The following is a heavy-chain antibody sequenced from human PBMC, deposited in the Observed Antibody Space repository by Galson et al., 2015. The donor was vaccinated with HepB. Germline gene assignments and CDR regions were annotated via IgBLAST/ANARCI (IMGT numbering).Heavy chain of an antibody. CDR2: IYSGGST. CDR1: GFTVSSNY. V-gene: IGHV3-53*01. D-gene: IGHD6-19*01. Sequence: SLRLSCAASGFTVSSNYMSWVRQAPGKGLEWVSVIYSGGSTYYADSVKGRFTISRDNSKNTLYLQMNSLRAEDTAVYYCARDQQWLALNSHDYYYYGMDVWGQGTTVTVSS. CDR3: ARDQQWLALNSHDYYYYGMDV. J-gene: IGHJ6*02.